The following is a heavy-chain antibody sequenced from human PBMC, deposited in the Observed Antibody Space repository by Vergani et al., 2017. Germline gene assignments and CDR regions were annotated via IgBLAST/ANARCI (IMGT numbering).Heavy chain of an antibody. Sequence: DVHLAESGGGFFQPGGSLRLSCSASGFSFNSYWMHWVRQVPGKGLLWVSRIKSDGSITAYADSVKGRFPIPRDNAQNTLYLQMNSLRVEDTGVYYCARARCIETCYMSNWLDSWGQGTLVTVSS. V-gene: IGHV3-74*03. CDR3: ARARCIETCYMSNWLDS. J-gene: IGHJ5*01. D-gene: IGHD3-9*01. CDR2: IKSDGSIT. CDR1: GFSFNSYW.